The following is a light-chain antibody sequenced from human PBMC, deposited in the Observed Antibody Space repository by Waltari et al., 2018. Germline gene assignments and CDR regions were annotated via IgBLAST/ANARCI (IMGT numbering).Light chain of an antibody. J-gene: IGKJ4*01. CDR3: HQYYSIPPT. CDR2: WAS. CDR1: QSVLYSPTSKNH. Sequence: DIVMTQTPDSLALSLGERATINRRSSQSVLYSPTSKNHLAWYQQKPGQSPKLLIYWASTRESGVPDRFSGSGSETDFTLTSSSLQAEDVAVYYCHQYYSIPPTFGGGTEVEIK. V-gene: IGKV4-1*01.